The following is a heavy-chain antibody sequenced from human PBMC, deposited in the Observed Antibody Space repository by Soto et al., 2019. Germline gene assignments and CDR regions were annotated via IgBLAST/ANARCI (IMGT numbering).Heavy chain of an antibody. J-gene: IGHJ4*02. V-gene: IGHV4-4*07. CDR3: ARDDLYQWSFDY. CDR2: VYSNGRN. D-gene: IGHD2-8*01. Sequence: QVQLQESGPGLLKPSETLFLTCTVSGVSLNPYYWSWIRQPAGRGLEWIGRVYSNGRNNYNPSLKRRVTMSADTSKNQLSLKLTSVTAADTAVYYCARDDLYQWSFDYWGQGILVTGSS. CDR1: GVSLNPYY.